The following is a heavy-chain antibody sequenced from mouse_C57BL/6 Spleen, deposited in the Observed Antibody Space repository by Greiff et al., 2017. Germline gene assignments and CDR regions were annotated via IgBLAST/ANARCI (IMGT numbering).Heavy chain of an antibody. CDR3: ARSYSNYCYFDV. V-gene: IGHV5-17*01. Sequence: EVKVVESGGGLVKPGGSLKLSCAASGFTFSDYGMHWVRQAPEKGLEWVAYISSGSSTIYYADTVKGRFTISRDNAKNTLFLQMTSLRSEDTAMYYCARSYSNYCYFDVWGTGTTVTVSS. J-gene: IGHJ1*03. D-gene: IGHD2-5*01. CDR1: GFTFSDYG. CDR2: ISSGSSTI.